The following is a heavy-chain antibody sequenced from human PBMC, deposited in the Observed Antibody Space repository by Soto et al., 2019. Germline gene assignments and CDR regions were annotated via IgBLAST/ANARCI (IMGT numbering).Heavy chain of an antibody. J-gene: IGHJ5*02. Sequence: PSETLSLTCTVSGGSISSGGYYWSWIRQHPGKGLEWIGYIYYSGSTYYSPSLKSRVTISVDTSKNQLSLKLSSVTAADTAVYYCARDQGYCGGDCYSPNWFDPWGQGTLVTVSS. CDR1: GGSISSGGYY. CDR3: ARDQGYCGGDCYSPNWFDP. V-gene: IGHV4-31*03. CDR2: IYYSGST. D-gene: IGHD2-21*02.